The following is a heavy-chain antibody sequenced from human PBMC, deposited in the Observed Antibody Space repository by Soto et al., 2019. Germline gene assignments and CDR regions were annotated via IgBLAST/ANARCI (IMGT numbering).Heavy chain of an antibody. CDR3: VRGMDRNSAGF. Sequence: GESLKISCKASGYTFTNYWIGWVRQMPGEGLEWMGFIFPSDSVTRYSPSFQGQVTISVDKSVDTTYLQWGSLKASDTAMYYCVRGMDRNSAGFWGLGTMVTVSS. CDR1: GYTFTNYW. D-gene: IGHD2-2*03. J-gene: IGHJ4*02. V-gene: IGHV5-51*01. CDR2: IFPSDSVT.